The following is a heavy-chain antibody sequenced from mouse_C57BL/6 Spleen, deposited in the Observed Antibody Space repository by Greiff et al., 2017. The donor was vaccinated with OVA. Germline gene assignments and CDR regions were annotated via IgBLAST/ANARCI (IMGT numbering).Heavy chain of an antibody. J-gene: IGHJ1*03. CDR1: GYTFTSYW. Sequence: QVQLKQPGAELVKPGASVKLSCKASGYTFTSYWMQWVKQRPGQGLEWIGEIDPSDSYTNYNQKFKGKATLTVDTSSSTAYMQLSSLTSEDSAVYYCARSGARYWYFDVWGTGTTVTVSS. CDR3: ARSGARYWYFDV. V-gene: IGHV1-50*01. CDR2: IDPSDSYT. D-gene: IGHD3-1*01.